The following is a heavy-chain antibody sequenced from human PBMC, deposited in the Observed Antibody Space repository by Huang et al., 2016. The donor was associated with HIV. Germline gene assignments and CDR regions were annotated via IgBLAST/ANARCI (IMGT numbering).Heavy chain of an antibody. V-gene: IGHV1-69*13. CDR2: IIPIFGTA. Sequence: QVLLVQSGAEVRTPGSSVKVSCTAFGGTFSSYAISWVRQAPGQGLEWVGGIIPIFGTANYTQKFQGRVKITVDESTNTGYMELTRLTSEDTAVYYCARTAYSYGFRQGYNWFDPWGQGTPVTVSS. CDR3: ARTAYSYGFRQGYNWFDP. CDR1: GGTFSSYA. D-gene: IGHD5-18*01. J-gene: IGHJ5*02.